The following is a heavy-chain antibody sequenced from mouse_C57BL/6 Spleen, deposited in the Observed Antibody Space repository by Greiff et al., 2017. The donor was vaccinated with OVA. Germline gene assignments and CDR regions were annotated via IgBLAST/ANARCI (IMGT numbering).Heavy chain of an antibody. CDR1: GYTFNSYW. Sequence: QVQLQQPGAELVKPGASVKLSCKASGYTFNSYWLQWVKQRPGQGLEWIGEIDPSDSYTKYNQKFKGKATLTVDTSSSTAYMQLSSLTSEDSSVYYCARGGGSSYFDVWGTGTTVTVSS. CDR3: ARGGGSSYFDV. J-gene: IGHJ1*03. D-gene: IGHD1-1*01. V-gene: IGHV1-50*01. CDR2: IDPSDSYT.